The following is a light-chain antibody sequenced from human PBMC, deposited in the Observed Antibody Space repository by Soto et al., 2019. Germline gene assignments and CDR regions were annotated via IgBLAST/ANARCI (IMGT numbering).Light chain of an antibody. CDR1: NSYGGSYDL. CDR2: EVN. CDR3: CSCAGGSTYVL. V-gene: IGLV2-23*02. J-gene: IGLJ3*02. Sequence: QSALTQPASVSGSPGQSITISCTGTNSYGGSYDLVSWYQQHPGKAPKLMIFEVNKRPSGVSNRLSGSKSDNTASLTVSGLQAEDESDYYCCSCAGGSTYVLFGGAAKLTVL.